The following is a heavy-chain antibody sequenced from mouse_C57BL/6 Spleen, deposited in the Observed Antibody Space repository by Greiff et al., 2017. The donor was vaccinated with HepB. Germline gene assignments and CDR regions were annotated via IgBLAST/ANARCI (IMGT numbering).Heavy chain of an antibody. CDR1: GYTFTDYE. J-gene: IGHJ1*03. CDR2: IDPETGGT. Sequence: LQESGAELVRPGASVTLSCKASGYTFTDYEMHWVKQTPVHGLEWIGAIDPETGGTAYNQKFKGKAILTADKSSSTAYMELRSLTSEDSAVYYCTPYWYFDVWGTGTTVTVSS. CDR3: TPYWYFDV. V-gene: IGHV1-15*01.